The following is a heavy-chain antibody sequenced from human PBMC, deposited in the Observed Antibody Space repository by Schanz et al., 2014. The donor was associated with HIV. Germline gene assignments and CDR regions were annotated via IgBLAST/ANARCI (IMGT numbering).Heavy chain of an antibody. V-gene: IGHV1-18*01. CDR2: ISPYNGNT. D-gene: IGHD6-6*01. CDR3: AREGTAARQFYYYGMDV. J-gene: IGHJ6*02. Sequence: QVQLVQSGADVKKPGASVRVSCKASGYTFTSNGISWVRQAPGQGLEWMGWISPYNGNTNYGQKFQGRVTMTADISTSTAYMELRSLRSDDTAVYYCAREGTAARQFYYYGMDVWGQGTTVIVSS. CDR1: GYTFTSNG.